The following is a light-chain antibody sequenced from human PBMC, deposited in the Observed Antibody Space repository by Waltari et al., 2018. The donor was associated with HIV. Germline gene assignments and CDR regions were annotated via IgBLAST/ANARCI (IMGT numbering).Light chain of an antibody. CDR2: TNN. V-gene: IGLV1-47*01. J-gene: IGLJ1*01. CDR1: SSNIGRNY. Sequence: QSVLPQPPSASGTPGQRVTISCSGSSSNIGRNYVYWYQQLPGTAPKLLIYTNNQRPSGVLYRFSGYKSGTSASLAISGLRSEDEADYYCAAWNDRLSGYVFGTGTKVTV. CDR3: AAWNDRLSGYV.